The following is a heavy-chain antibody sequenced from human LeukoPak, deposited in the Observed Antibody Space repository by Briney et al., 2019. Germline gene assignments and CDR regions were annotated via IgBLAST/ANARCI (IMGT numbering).Heavy chain of an antibody. D-gene: IGHD4-23*01. CDR1: GFTFNMYG. CDR2: ISSSSSYI. Sequence: GGSLRLSCAASGFTFNMYGMNWVRQAPGKGLEWVSYISSSSSYIYYADSVKGRFTISRDNAKNSLYLQMNSLRAEDTAVYYCARDSYYGGTQDYWGQGTLVTLSS. J-gene: IGHJ4*02. V-gene: IGHV3-21*01. CDR3: ARDSYYGGTQDY.